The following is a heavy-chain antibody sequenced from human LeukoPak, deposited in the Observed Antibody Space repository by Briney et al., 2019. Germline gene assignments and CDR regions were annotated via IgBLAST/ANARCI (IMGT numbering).Heavy chain of an antibody. CDR2: INHSGST. CDR3: ARGPPIDYYDSSGYYTSFDY. Sequence: SETLSLTCAVYGGSFSGFYWSWIRQSPGKGLEWIGEINHSGSTNYNPSLKSRVTISVDTSKKQFSLKLSSVTAADTAVYYCARGPPIDYYDSSGYYTSFDYWGQGTLVTVSS. D-gene: IGHD3-22*01. J-gene: IGHJ4*02. V-gene: IGHV4-34*01. CDR1: GGSFSGFY.